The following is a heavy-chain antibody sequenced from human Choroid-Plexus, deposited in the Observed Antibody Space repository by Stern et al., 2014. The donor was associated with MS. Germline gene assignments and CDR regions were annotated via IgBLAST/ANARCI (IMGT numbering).Heavy chain of an antibody. V-gene: IGHV3-30*18. CDR2: VSDDGSNK. Sequence: VQLVESGGGVVQPGRPLRLSCVASGFTFGSCAMHWVRQAPGKGLEWVAGVSDDGSNKYYADSVKGRFTISRDNSQNTLYMQMSSLSPEDTAVYYCAKDRQYLTYFFDHWGQGSLVTVSS. D-gene: IGHD2/OR15-2a*01. CDR3: AKDRQYLTYFFDH. J-gene: IGHJ5*02. CDR1: GFTFGSCA.